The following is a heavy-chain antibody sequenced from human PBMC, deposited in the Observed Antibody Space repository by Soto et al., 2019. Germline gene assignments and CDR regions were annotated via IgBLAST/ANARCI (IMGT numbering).Heavy chain of an antibody. J-gene: IGHJ5*02. CDR1: GYTITSYG. CDR2: ISAYNGNT. D-gene: IGHD3-9*01. CDR3: ARVRRSVRYLDWSDGWFDP. V-gene: IGHV1-18*01. Sequence: QVQLVQSGAEVKKPGASVKVSCKASGYTITSYGISWVRQAPGQGLEWMGWISAYNGNTNYAQKLQGRVTMTTDTSTSTAYVELRSLRSDDTAVYYCARVRRSVRYLDWSDGWFDPWGQGTLVTVSS.